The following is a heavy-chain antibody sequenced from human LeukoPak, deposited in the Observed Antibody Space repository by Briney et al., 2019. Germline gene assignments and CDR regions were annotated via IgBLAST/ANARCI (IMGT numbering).Heavy chain of an antibody. D-gene: IGHD3-22*01. CDR2: IYYSGST. CDR1: GGSLSSYY. CDR3: ARNYYDSSGYAQEYFQH. Sequence: PSETLSLTCTVSGGSLSSYYWSWIRQPPGKGLEWIGYIYYSGSTNYNPSLKSRVTISVDTSKNQFSLKLSSVTAADTAVYYCARNYYDSSGYAQEYFQHWGQGTLVTVSS. J-gene: IGHJ1*01. V-gene: IGHV4-59*01.